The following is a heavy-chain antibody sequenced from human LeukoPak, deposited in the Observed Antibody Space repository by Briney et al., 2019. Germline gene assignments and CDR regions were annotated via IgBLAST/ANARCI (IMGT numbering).Heavy chain of an antibody. D-gene: IGHD3-22*01. CDR3: ATSNSSGYRYFDY. J-gene: IGHJ4*02. CDR1: GGTFSSYA. Sequence: ASVKVSCKASGGTFSSYAISWVRQAPGQGLEWVGGIIPIFVTANYAQRFQGRVTITADESTRTAYMELRSLRSDDTAVYYCATSNSSGYRYFDYWGQGTLVTVSS. V-gene: IGHV1-69*13. CDR2: IIPIFVTA.